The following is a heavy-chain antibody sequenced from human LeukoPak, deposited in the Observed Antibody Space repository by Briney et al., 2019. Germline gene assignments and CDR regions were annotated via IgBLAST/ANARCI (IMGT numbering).Heavy chain of an antibody. CDR2: IYYSGST. CDR3: ARGAAGYSYG. CDR1: GGSISSGGHY. J-gene: IGHJ4*02. D-gene: IGHD5-18*01. V-gene: IGHV4-39*07. Sequence: SETLSLTCILSGGSISSGGHYWGWIRQPPGKGLEWIGSIYYSGSTYYNPSLNSRVTISVDTSKNQFSLKLSSVTAADTAVYYCARGAAGYSYGWGQGTLVTVSS.